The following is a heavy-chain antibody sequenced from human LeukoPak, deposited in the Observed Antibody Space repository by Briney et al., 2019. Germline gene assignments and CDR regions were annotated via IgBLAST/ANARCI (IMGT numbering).Heavy chain of an antibody. D-gene: IGHD5-18*01. V-gene: IGHV4-59*01. J-gene: IGHJ4*02. CDR1: GGSISSYY. CDR3: AREEGSQLWRGGGYFDY. CDR2: IYYSGST. Sequence: SETLSLTCTVSGGSISSYYWSWIRQPPGKGLEWIGYIYYSGSTNYNPSLKSRVTISVDTSKNQFSLKLSSVTAADTAVYYCAREEGSQLWRGGGYFDYWGQGTLVTVSS.